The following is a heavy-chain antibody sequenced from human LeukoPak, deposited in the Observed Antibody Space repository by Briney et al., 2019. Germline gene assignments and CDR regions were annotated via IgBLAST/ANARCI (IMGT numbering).Heavy chain of an antibody. CDR3: AKDRRSGGIVVVPAAPAKFDP. V-gene: IGHV3-23*01. D-gene: IGHD2-2*01. J-gene: IGHJ5*02. CDR2: ISGSGGST. CDR1: GFTLSSYA. Sequence: PGGSLRLSCAASGFTLSSYAMSWVRQAPGKGLEWVSAISGSGGSTYYADSVKGRFTISRDNSKNTLYLQMNSLRAEDTAVYYCAKDRRSGGIVVVPAAPAKFDPWGQGTLVTVSS.